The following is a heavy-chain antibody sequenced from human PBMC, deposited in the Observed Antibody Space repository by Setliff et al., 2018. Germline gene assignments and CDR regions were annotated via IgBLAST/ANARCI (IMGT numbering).Heavy chain of an antibody. V-gene: IGHV7-4-1*02. J-gene: IGHJ4*01. D-gene: IGHD4-17*01. CDR1: GGTFSSYA. Sequence: ASVKVSCKASGGTFSSYAISWVRQAPGQGLEWMGWINTNTGNPTYAQGFTGRFVFSLDTSVSTAYLQISSLKAEDTATYYCARADHLVTTTFDYWGQGTLVTVSS. CDR2: INTNTGNP. CDR3: ARADHLVTTTFDY.